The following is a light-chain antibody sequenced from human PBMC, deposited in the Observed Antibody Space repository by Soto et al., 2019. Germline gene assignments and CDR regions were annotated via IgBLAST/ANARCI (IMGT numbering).Light chain of an antibody. V-gene: IGKV3-20*01. CDR1: QSVSNNY. CDR3: QQYGSSGT. CDR2: GAS. J-gene: IGKJ1*01. Sequence: EIVLTQSPGTLSLSPVERATLSCMASQSVSNNYLAWYQQKPGQAPRLLIYGASDRATGIPDRFSGSGSGTDFTLTISRLKPEDFAVYYCQQYGSSGTFGQGTKVDIK.